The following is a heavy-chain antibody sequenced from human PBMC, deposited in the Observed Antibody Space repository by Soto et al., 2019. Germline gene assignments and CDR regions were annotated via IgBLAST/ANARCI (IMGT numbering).Heavy chain of an antibody. Sequence: GASVKVSCKASGYTFIYYAIHWVRQAPGQRLEWMGWINADNGNTKYSQKFQGRVTITRDTSASTAYMELSSLRSEDTAVYYCARGTSSGYYYFDYWGQGTLVTVSS. CDR3: ARGTSSGYYYFDY. CDR2: INADNGNT. CDR1: GYTFIYYA. V-gene: IGHV1-3*01. D-gene: IGHD3-22*01. J-gene: IGHJ4*02.